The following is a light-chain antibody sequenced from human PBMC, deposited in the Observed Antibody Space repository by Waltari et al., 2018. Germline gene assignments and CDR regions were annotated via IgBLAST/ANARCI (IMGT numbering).Light chain of an antibody. CDR2: GAS. V-gene: IGKV3-20*01. Sequence: EIVLTQSPGTLSLSPGESATLSCRASQSVSSSYLAWYQQKPGQAPRVPIHGASNRATGIPDRFSGSGSGTDYTLTISRLEPEDFAVYYCQQYGSSPWTFGQGTKVEIK. CDR3: QQYGSSPWT. CDR1: QSVSSSY. J-gene: IGKJ1*01.